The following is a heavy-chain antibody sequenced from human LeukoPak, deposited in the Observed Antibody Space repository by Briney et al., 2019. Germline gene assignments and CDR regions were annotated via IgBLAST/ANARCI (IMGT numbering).Heavy chain of an antibody. D-gene: IGHD1-14*01. CDR2: IKQDGSEK. CDR3: ARVSYTDYMDV. CDR1: GFTFSSYW. V-gene: IGHV3-7*01. J-gene: IGHJ6*03. Sequence: PGGSLRLSCAASGFTFSSYWMSWVRQAPGKGLEWVANIKQDGSEKYYVDSVKGRFTISRDNAKNSLYLQMNSPRAEDTAVYYCARVSYTDYMDVWGKGTTVSVSS.